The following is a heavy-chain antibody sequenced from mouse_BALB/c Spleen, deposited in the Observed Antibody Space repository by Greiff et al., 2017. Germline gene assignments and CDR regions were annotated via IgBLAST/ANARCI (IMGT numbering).Heavy chain of an antibody. CDR1: GFSLTSYG. V-gene: IGHV2-9*02. D-gene: IGHD2-3*01. CDR3: AREVYDGYQGNAMDY. Sequence: QVQLQQSGPGLVAPSQSLSITCTVSGFSLTSYGVHWVRQPPGKGLEWLGVIWAGGSTNYNSALMSRLSISKDNSKSQVFLKMNSLQTDDTAMYYCAREVYDGYQGNAMDYWGQGTSVTVSS. J-gene: IGHJ4*01. CDR2: IWAGGST.